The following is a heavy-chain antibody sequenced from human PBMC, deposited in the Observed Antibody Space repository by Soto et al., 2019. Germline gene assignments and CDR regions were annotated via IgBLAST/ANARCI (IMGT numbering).Heavy chain of an antibody. CDR1: GFTFSSYA. CDR2: ISGSGGST. V-gene: IGHV3-23*01. Sequence: GGSLRLSCAASGFTFSSYAMSWVRQAPGKGLEWVSAISGSGGSTYYADSVKGRFTISRDNSKNTLYLQMNSLRAEDTAVYYCAKWFGYYYGSEDAFDIWGQGTMVTVSS. CDR3: AKWFGYYYGSEDAFDI. J-gene: IGHJ3*02. D-gene: IGHD3-10*01.